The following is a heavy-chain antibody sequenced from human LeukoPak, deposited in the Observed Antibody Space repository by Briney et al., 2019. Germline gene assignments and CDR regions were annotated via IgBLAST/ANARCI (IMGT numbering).Heavy chain of an antibody. V-gene: IGHV3-21*01. CDR1: GFNFRSYS. J-gene: IGHJ6*03. D-gene: IGHD3-3*01. CDR3: ARVGEAALQSLFGFSYYYYMDV. Sequence: GGSLRLSCAASGFNFRSYSMNWVRQAPAKGLEWVSSISSSSSYMYYADSVKGRFTISRDSAKNSLYLQMNSQRAEDTAVYYCARVGEAALQSLFGFSYYYYMDVWGKGTTVTVSS. CDR2: ISSSSSYM.